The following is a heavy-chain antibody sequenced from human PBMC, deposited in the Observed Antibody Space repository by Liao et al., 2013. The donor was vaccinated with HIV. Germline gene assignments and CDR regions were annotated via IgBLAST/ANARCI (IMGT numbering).Heavy chain of an antibody. J-gene: IGHJ4*02. CDR2: ISHTGSA. CDR3: ARGRNYDFWSGYLDY. Sequence: QVQLLQWGAGLLRPSETLSLTCAVYSGTFSGHYWNWIRQSPGKGLEWIGEISHTGSANYNPSLESRVNILVDRSKNQFSLKVTSLSTADTAVYYCARGRNYDFWSGYLDYWGQGTLVTVSS. D-gene: IGHD3-3*01. CDR1: SGTFSGHY. V-gene: IGHV4-34*01.